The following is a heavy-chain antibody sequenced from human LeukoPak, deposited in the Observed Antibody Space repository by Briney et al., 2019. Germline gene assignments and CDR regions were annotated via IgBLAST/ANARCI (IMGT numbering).Heavy chain of an antibody. CDR2: IRSIIDGGAI. J-gene: IGHJ4*02. Sequence: GGSLRLSCAVSGFSFTNTWMTWVRQAPGKGLEWVGRIRSIIDGGAIEYAAPVKGRFTISRDDSKNTLFLQMSSLKIEDTAMYYCATELPFFGATEYWGQGTLVTVAS. CDR1: GFSFTNTW. V-gene: IGHV3-15*01. CDR3: ATELPFFGATEY. D-gene: IGHD3-3*01.